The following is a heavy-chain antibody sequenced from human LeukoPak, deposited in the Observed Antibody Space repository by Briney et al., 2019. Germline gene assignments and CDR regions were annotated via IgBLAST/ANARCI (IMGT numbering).Heavy chain of an antibody. V-gene: IGHV3-23*01. Sequence: GGSLRLSCAASGFTFSSYAMSWVRQAPGKGLEWVSAISGSGGSTYYADSVKGRFTISRDNSKNTLYLQMNSLRAEDTAVYYCARGAPVYSSGWKNYFDYWGQGTLVTVSS. J-gene: IGHJ4*02. CDR3: ARGAPVYSSGWKNYFDY. CDR2: ISGSGGST. CDR1: GFTFSSYA. D-gene: IGHD6-19*01.